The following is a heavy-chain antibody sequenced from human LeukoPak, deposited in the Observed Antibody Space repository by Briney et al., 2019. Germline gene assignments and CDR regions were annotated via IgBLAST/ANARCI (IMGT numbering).Heavy chain of an antibody. CDR2: INHSGST. V-gene: IGHV4-34*01. D-gene: IGHD6-13*01. CDR3: ARRSKAAAGRALDY. CDR1: GGSSSGYY. Sequence: PSETLSLTCAVYGGSSSGYYWSWIRQPPGKGLEWIGEINHSGSTNYNPSLKSRVTISVDTSKNQFSLKLSSVTAADTAVYYCARRSKAAAGRALDYWGQGTLVTVSS. J-gene: IGHJ4*02.